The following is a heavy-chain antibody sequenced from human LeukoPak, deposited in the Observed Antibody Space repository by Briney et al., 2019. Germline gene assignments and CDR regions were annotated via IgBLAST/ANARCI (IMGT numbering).Heavy chain of an antibody. CDR3: AKGKDGSGSSVLDY. D-gene: IGHD3-10*01. V-gene: IGHV3-23*01. CDR2: LSGSGDIT. Sequence: GGSLRLSCAASGFTVSSDHMNWVRQAPGRGLEWVSSLSGSGDITNFADSVKGRFTISRDNSKDTLYLQMNSLRAEDTAVYYCAKGKDGSGSSVLDYWGQGTLVTVSS. J-gene: IGHJ4*02. CDR1: GFTVSSDH.